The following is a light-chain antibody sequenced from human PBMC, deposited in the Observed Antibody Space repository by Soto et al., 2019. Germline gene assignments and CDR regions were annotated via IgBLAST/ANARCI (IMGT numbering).Light chain of an antibody. V-gene: IGLV2-14*01. Sequence: QSALTQPASVSGSPGQSIAISCTGTSSDVGDYNYVSWYQQHPGKAPKLVIFEVSNRPSGVSNRFSGSKSGNTASLTISGPQPEDEDDYYCTSYTSSSTYVFGTGTNRTVL. CDR1: SSDVGDYNY. J-gene: IGLJ1*01. CDR2: EVS. CDR3: TSYTSSSTYV.